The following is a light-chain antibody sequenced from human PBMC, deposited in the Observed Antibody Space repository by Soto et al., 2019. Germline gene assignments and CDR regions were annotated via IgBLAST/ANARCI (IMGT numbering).Light chain of an antibody. J-gene: IGKJ1*01. CDR3: QQYSSYSAGT. V-gene: IGKV1-5*01. CDR1: QSISKW. Sequence: DIERTQGPSTRYAYIGNGVSMDSRDSQSISKWLAWHQQKPGKAPKLLIYDASTLQSGVPPRFSGSGSGTEVTLTIRSLHSDDMSTYYCQQYSSYSAGTFGEGTKVDIK. CDR2: DAS.